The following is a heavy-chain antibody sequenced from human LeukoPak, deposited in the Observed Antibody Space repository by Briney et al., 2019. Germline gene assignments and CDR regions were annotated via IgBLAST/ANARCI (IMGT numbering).Heavy chain of an antibody. D-gene: IGHD3-3*01. J-gene: IGHJ6*02. V-gene: IGHV3-66*01. Sequence: GGSLRLSCAASGFTFSSYAMSWVRQAPGKGLEWVSIIYSDGHTYYADSVKGRLTISRDNSKNTLYLQINSLRAEDTAVYYCARDVFAPNNYYYGGDVGGQGTRVTVSS. CDR3: ARDVFAPNNYYYGGDV. CDR1: GFTFSSYA. CDR2: IYSDGHT.